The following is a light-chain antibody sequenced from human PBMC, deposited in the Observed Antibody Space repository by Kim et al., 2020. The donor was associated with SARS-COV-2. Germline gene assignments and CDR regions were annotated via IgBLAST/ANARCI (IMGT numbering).Light chain of an antibody. CDR1: RDISNF. CDR2: DAS. J-gene: IGKJ4*01. V-gene: IGKV1-33*01. CDR3: QQYDLVPLT. Sequence: DIQMTQSPSSLSASVGDRVTITCQASRDISNFLIWYQQKSGEPPNLLIYDASILQTGVPSRFSGGGSGTQFTLTITSLQPEDIATYYCQQYDLVPLTFGGGTKLEI.